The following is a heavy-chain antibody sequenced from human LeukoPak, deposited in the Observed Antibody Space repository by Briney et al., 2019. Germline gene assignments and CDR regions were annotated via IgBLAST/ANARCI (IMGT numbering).Heavy chain of an antibody. J-gene: IGHJ4*02. Sequence: PGGSLRLSCAASGFTFSSYGMHWVRQAPGKGLEWVAVIWYDGSNKYYADSVKGRFTISRDNSKNTLYLQMNSLRAEDTAVYYCASANSSGWYLDYWGQGTLVTVSS. CDR1: GFTFSSYG. CDR2: IWYDGSNK. CDR3: ASANSSGWYLDY. D-gene: IGHD6-25*01. V-gene: IGHV3-33*01.